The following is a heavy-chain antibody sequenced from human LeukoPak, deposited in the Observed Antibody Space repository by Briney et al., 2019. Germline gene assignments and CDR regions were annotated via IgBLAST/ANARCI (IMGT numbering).Heavy chain of an antibody. CDR1: GFTFDDYA. Sequence: PGGSLRLSCAASGFTFDDYAMHWVRQAPGKGLEWVSGISWNSGSIGYADSVKGRFTISRDNAKNSLYLQMNSLRAEDMALYYCAKDMGSGWTEYGYWGQGTLVTVSP. V-gene: IGHV3-9*03. J-gene: IGHJ4*02. D-gene: IGHD6-19*01. CDR3: AKDMGSGWTEYGY. CDR2: ISWNSGSI.